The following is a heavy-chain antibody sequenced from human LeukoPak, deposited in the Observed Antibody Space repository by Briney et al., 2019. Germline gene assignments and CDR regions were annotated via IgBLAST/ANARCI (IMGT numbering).Heavy chain of an antibody. Sequence: GGSLRLSCAASGFTFSSYAMSWVRQAPGKGLEWVSAISGSGGSTYYADSVKGRFTISRDNSKNTLYLQMNSLRAEDTAVYYCAKHLSAETYYYDSSGYYAPDYWGQGTLVTVSS. V-gene: IGHV3-23*01. CDR2: ISGSGGST. D-gene: IGHD3-22*01. CDR3: AKHLSAETYYYDSSGYYAPDY. CDR1: GFTFSSYA. J-gene: IGHJ4*02.